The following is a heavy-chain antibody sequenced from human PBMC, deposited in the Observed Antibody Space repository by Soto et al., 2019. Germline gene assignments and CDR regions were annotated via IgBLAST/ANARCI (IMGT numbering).Heavy chain of an antibody. CDR3: ARGIGGSGLIDY. CDR1: GYAFTSYD. J-gene: IGHJ4*02. V-gene: IGHV1-8*01. CDR2: MNPNSGNT. D-gene: IGHD6-25*01. Sequence: ASVKVYCKASGYAFTSYDSSWVRQENGQGLEWMGWMNPNSGNTGYAQKFQGRVTMTRNTSISTAYMELSSLRSEDTAVYYCARGIGGSGLIDYWGQGTLVTVSS.